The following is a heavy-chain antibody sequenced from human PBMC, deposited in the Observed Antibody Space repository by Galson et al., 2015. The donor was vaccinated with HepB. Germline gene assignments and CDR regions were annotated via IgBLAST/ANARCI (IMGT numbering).Heavy chain of an antibody. CDR2: IYTSGTT. D-gene: IGHD2-2*03. CDR3: ARDSWMGLDH. CDR1: GGSISSYY. Sequence: ETLSLTCTVSGGSISSYYWSWIRQPAGKGLEWIGRIYTSGTTYNSGTTNYNPSLKSRLTMSVDTSKNQFSLKLSSVSAADTAVYYCARDSWMGLDHWGRGTLVRVSS. V-gene: IGHV4-4*07. J-gene: IGHJ4*02.